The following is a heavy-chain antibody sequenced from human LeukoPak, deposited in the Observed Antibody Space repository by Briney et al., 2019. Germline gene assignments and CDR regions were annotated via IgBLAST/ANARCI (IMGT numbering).Heavy chain of an antibody. D-gene: IGHD6-19*01. CDR3: TKGGPNIPVPGKKIFDY. Sequence: GGSLRLSCAASGFTFDDYGMSWVRQAPGKGLEWVSGINWNGGSTGYADSVKGRFTISRDNAKNSLYLQMNSLRAEDTALYYCTKGGPNIPVPGKKIFDYWGQGTLVTVSS. CDR1: GFTFDDYG. V-gene: IGHV3-20*04. CDR2: INWNGGST. J-gene: IGHJ4*02.